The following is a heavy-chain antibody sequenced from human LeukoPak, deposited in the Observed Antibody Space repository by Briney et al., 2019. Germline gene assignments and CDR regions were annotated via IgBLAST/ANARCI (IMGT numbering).Heavy chain of an antibody. J-gene: IGHJ4*02. CDR3: AGVKVAGTRSFDY. V-gene: IGHV3-74*03. CDR2: INDVGSDS. CDR1: GFTFSAYW. D-gene: IGHD6-19*01. Sequence: GRSLRLSCAASGFTFSAYWMHWVRQAPGKGLVWVGRINDVGSDSTYVDSVKGRFTISRDNAKNTLYLQMNNLRAEDTAVYYCAGVKVAGTRSFDYWGQGTLATVSS.